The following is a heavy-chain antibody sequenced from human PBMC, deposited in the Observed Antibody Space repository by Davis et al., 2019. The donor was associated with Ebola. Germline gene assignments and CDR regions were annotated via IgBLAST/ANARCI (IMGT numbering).Heavy chain of an antibody. D-gene: IGHD3-10*01. CDR3: ARQLGGSGSYYLYDY. CDR2: IYPGDSDT. J-gene: IGHJ4*02. Sequence: GESLKISCQGSGYSFTSYWIGWVLQMPGKGLEWMGIIYPGDSDTRYSPSFLGQVTISADKSISTAYLQWSSLKASDTAMYYCARQLGGSGSYYLYDYWGQGTLVTVSS. CDR1: GYSFTSYW. V-gene: IGHV5-51*01.